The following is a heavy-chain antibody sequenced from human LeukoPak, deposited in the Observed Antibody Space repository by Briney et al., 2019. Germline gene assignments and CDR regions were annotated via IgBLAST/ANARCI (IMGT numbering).Heavy chain of an antibody. CDR1: GGSISSSYW. CDR3: ARVDYGGNPGSRYYYYMDV. J-gene: IGHJ6*03. V-gene: IGHV4-4*02. CDR2: IYHSGST. Sequence: SETLSLTCTVSGGSISSSYWWSWVRQPPGKGLEWIGEIYHSGSTNYNPSLKSRVTISVDTSKNQFSLKLSSVTAADTAVYYCARVDYGGNPGSRYYYYMDVWGKGTTVTVSS. D-gene: IGHD4-23*01.